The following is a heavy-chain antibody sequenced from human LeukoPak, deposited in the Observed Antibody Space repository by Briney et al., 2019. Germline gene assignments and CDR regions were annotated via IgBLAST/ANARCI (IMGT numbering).Heavy chain of an antibody. CDR2: ISYDGSNK. J-gene: IGHJ6*02. CDR3: AKTTTAFYNDYYGMDV. V-gene: IGHV3-30-3*02. CDR1: GFTFSSYA. Sequence: GGSLRLSCAASGFTFSSYAMHWVRQAPGKGLEWVAVISYDGSNKYYADSVKGRFTISRDNSKNTLYLQMNSLRAEDTAAYYCAKTTTAFYNDYYGMDVWGQGTTVTVSS. D-gene: IGHD1-14*01.